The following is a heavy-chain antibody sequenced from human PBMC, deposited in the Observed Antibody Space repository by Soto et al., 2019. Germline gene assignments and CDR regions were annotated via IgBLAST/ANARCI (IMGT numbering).Heavy chain of an antibody. J-gene: IGHJ4*02. CDR2: VSGSGGNT. V-gene: IGHV3-23*01. CDR1: GFTFSSYA. CDR3: ARDPSTAPPGYDSSYYFDY. Sequence: GGSLRLSCAASGFTFSSYAMSWVRQAPGKGLEWVSAVSGSGGNTYYADSVKGRFTISRDNSKNTLYLQMNSLRAEDTAVYYCARDPSTAPPGYDSSYYFDYWGQGTLVTVSS. D-gene: IGHD5-12*01.